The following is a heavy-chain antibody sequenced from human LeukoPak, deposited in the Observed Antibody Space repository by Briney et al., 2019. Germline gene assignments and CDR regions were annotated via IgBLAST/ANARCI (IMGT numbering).Heavy chain of an antibody. CDR2: IWYDGSNK. V-gene: IGHV3-33*01. Sequence: PGGSLRLSCAASGFTFSSYGMHWVRQAPGKGLEWVAVIWYDGSNKYYADSVKGRFTISRDNSKNTLYLQMNSLRAEDTAVYYCARDKYSSSWYPRGVLDYWGQGTLVTVSS. CDR3: ARDKYSSSWYPRGVLDY. D-gene: IGHD6-13*01. J-gene: IGHJ4*02. CDR1: GFTFSSYG.